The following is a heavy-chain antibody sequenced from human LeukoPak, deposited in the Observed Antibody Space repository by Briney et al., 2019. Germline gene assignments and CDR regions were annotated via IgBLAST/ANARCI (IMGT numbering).Heavy chain of an antibody. CDR2: IRQDGSEK. CDR1: GFTFSNAW. Sequence: GGSLRLSCAASGFTFSNAWMSWVRQAPGKGLEWVANIRQDGSEKYYVDSVKGRFTISRDNAKNSLYLQMNSLRAEDTAVYYCARDDPDYDFWSGCPTFDYWGQGTLVTVSS. D-gene: IGHD3-3*01. V-gene: IGHV3-7*01. CDR3: ARDDPDYDFWSGCPTFDY. J-gene: IGHJ4*02.